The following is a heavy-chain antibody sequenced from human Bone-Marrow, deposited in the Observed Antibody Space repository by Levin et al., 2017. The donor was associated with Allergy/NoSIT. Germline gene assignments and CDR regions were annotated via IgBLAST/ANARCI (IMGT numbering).Heavy chain of an antibody. CDR2: ISYDGSNK. CDR1: GFTFSSYG. CDR3: AKDRRLRYFESSFDP. Sequence: LSGGSLRLSCAASGFTFSSYGMHWVRQAPGKGLEWVAVISYDGSNKYYADSVKGRFTISRDNSKNTLYLQMNSLRAEDTAVYYCAKDRRLRYFESSFDPWGQGTLVTVSS. V-gene: IGHV3-30*18. J-gene: IGHJ5*02. D-gene: IGHD3-9*01.